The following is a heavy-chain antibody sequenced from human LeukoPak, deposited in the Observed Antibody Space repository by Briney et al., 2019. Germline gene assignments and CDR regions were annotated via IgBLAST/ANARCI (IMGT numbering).Heavy chain of an antibody. D-gene: IGHD3-9*01. CDR2: TYTSGST. V-gene: IGHV4-4*07. Sequence: SETLSLTCTVSGGSISSYYWSWIRQPAGKGLEWIGRTYTSGSTNYNPSLKSRVTMSVDTSKNQLSLKLSSVTAADTAVYYCARVRYYDILTGYGPPMDYGMDVWGQGTTVTVSS. CDR1: GGSISSYY. CDR3: ARVRYYDILTGYGPPMDYGMDV. J-gene: IGHJ6*02.